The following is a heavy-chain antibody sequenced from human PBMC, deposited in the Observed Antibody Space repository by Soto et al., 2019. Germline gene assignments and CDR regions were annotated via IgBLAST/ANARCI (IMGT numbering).Heavy chain of an antibody. J-gene: IGHJ4*02. CDR1: GFTFSDHY. Sequence: EVQLVESGGGLVQPGGSLRLSCAASGFTFSDHYMDWVRQAPGKGLEWVGRSRNRGNSYTTEYVGSVKGRFIISKDASNNLLYLQMNSLETEDTAVYFCAKTTYGSGSYYFDSWGQGTLVTVSS. D-gene: IGHD3-10*01. CDR3: AKTTYGSGSYYFDS. CDR2: SRNRGNSYTT. V-gene: IGHV3-72*01.